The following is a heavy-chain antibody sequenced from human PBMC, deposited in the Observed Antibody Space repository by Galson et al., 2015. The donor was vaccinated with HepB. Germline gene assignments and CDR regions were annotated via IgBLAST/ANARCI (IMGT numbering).Heavy chain of an antibody. CDR1: GGSISSYY. CDR2: IYYSGST. D-gene: IGHD3-10*01. J-gene: IGHJ5*02. CDR3: ARDCRNRYCLGSGSYYGTPSDWFDP. V-gene: IGHV4-59*01. Sequence: SETLSLTCTVSGGSISSYYWSWIRQPPGKGLEWIGYIYYSGSTNYNPSLKSRVTISVDTSKNQFSLKLSSVTAADTAVYYCARDCRNRYCLGSGSYYGTPSDWFDPWGQGTLVTVSS.